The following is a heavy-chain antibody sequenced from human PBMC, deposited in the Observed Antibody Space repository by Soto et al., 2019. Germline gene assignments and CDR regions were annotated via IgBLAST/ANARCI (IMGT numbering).Heavy chain of an antibody. CDR1: EFAYLGGR. V-gene: IGHV3-30*03. Sequence: GGSVRQSVAAAEFAYLGGRRNCDRQAPGKGLEWVAVISYDGSNKYYADSVKGRFTISRDNSKNTLYLQMNSLRAEDTAVYYCASYVWSSGGNGMDVCGQGTTLTVSS. CDR2: ISYDGSNK. CDR3: ASYVWSSGGNGMDV. J-gene: IGHJ6*02. D-gene: IGHD6-25*01.